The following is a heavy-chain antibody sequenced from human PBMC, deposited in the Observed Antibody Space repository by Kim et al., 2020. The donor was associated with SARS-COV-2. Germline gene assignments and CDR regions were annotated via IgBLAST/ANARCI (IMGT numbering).Heavy chain of an antibody. CDR1: GGSISSYY. V-gene: IGHV4-59*01. J-gene: IGHJ4*02. CDR3: ARARFGELFVDY. Sequence: SETLSLTCTVSGGSISSYYWSWIRQPPGKGLEWIGYFYYSGSTNYNPSLKSRVTLSVDTSKNQFSLKLTSVTAADTAVYYCARARFGELFVDYWGQGTLV. CDR2: FYYSGST. D-gene: IGHD3-16*01.